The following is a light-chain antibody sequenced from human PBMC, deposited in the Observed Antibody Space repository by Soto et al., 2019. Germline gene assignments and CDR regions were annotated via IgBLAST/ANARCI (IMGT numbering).Light chain of an antibody. V-gene: IGLV2-14*01. CDR3: SSYTSSSTFVV. J-gene: IGLJ2*01. CDR1: SSDVGGYNY. Sequence: QSALTQPASVSGSPGQSITISCTGTSSDVGGYNYVSWYQQHPGKAPKLMIYDVSNRPSGVSNRFSGSKSGNTASLTISGLQAEYEADYYCSSYTSSSTFVVLGGGTKLTVL. CDR2: DVS.